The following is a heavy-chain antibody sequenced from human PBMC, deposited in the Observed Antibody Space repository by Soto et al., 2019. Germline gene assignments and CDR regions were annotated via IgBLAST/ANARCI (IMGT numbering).Heavy chain of an antibody. V-gene: IGHV3-33*01. J-gene: IGHJ2*01. CDR3: ARDTRASPDDRYWYFDL. CDR2: IWYDGSNK. Sequence: GGSLRLSCAASGFTFSSYGMHWVRQAPGKGLEWVAVIWYDGSNKYYADSVKGRFTISRDNSKNTLYLQMNSLRAEDTAVYYCARDTRASPDDRYWYFDLWGRGTLVTVSS. CDR1: GFTFSSYG.